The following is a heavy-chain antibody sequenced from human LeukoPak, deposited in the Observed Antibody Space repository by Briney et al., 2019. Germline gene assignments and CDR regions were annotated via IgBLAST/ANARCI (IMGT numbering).Heavy chain of an antibody. J-gene: IGHJ4*02. CDR2: MNPNSGNT. CDR3: AKDGPLQLGILVY. V-gene: IGHV1-8*01. CDR1: GYTFTSYD. D-gene: IGHD7-27*01. Sequence: ASVKVSCKASGYTFTSYDINWVRQATGQGLEWMGWMNPNSGNTGYAQKFQGRVTMTRNTSISTAYMELSSLRSEDTAVYYCAKDGPLQLGILVYWGQGTLVTVSS.